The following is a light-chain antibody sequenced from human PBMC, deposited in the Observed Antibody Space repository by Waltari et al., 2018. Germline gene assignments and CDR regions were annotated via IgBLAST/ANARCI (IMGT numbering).Light chain of an antibody. CDR2: AAS. Sequence: EIVLTQSPGTLSLSPGERATRSCRASQSVSRFLAWYQQKPGQAPRLLIYAASSRATGIPDRFSGSGSGTDFSLTISRLEPEDFAMYYCQHYVSLPATFGQGTKVEIK. CDR3: QHYVSLPAT. V-gene: IGKV3-20*01. J-gene: IGKJ1*01. CDR1: QSVSRF.